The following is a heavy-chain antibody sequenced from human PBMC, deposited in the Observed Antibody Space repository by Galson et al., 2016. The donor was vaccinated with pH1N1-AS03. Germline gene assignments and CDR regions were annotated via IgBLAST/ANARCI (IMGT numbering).Heavy chain of an antibody. CDR2: IDQDGSEK. V-gene: IGHV3-7*01. CDR1: GFRFIDYW. J-gene: IGHJ4*02. CDR3: TSGMVELDY. Sequence: SLRLSCAASGFRFIDYWMTWVRQAPGKGLEWVANIDQDGSEKYYMDSVEGRFTISRDNAKNSLSLQMNSLRSEDTAIYYCTSGMVELDYWGQGTLVTVPS. D-gene: IGHD3-10*01.